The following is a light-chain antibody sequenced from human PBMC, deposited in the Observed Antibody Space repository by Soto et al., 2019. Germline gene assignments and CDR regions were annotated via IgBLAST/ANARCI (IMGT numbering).Light chain of an antibody. Sequence: QAVVTQEPSVSVSPGGTVTLTCGLSSGSVSTNYYPSWYQQTPGQAPRTLIYSTNTRSSGVPDRFSGSILGNKAALTITGAQADDESDYYCVLYMGSGIWVFGGGTKLTVL. CDR3: VLYMGSGIWV. CDR1: SGSVSTNYY. J-gene: IGLJ3*02. V-gene: IGLV8-61*01. CDR2: STN.